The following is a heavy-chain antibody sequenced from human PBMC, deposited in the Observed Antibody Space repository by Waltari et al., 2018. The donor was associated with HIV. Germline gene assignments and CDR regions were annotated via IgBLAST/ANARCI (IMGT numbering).Heavy chain of an antibody. CDR2: INWNSDNI. CDR1: GFTFDDYA. V-gene: IGHV3-9*01. D-gene: IGHD3-22*01. CDR3: AKAYDSSGFQYYFDY. Sequence: EVQLVESGGDLVQPGRSLRLSCAASGFTFDDYAMHWVRQAPGKGLEWVSGINWNSDNIGYADSVKGRFTISRDHAKNSLYLQMNSLRPEDTALHYCAKAYDSSGFQYYFDYWGQGTLVTVSS. J-gene: IGHJ4*02.